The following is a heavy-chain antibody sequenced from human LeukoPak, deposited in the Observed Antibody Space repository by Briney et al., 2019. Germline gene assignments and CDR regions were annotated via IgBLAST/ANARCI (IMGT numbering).Heavy chain of an antibody. V-gene: IGHV4-34*01. CDR1: GGSFSGYY. D-gene: IGHD4-17*01. Sequence: SETLSLTCAVFGGSFSGYYWSWIRQRPGKGLEWVGEINHSGSTNYNPSLKSRVTISVHTSKNQFSLRVSSVTAADTAVYYCARAYGDYRYYYYYMDVWGKGTTVTVSS. CDR3: ARAYGDYRYYYYYMDV. J-gene: IGHJ6*03. CDR2: INHSGST.